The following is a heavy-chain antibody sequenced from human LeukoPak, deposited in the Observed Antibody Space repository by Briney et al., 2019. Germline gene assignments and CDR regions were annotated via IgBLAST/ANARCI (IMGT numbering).Heavy chain of an antibody. CDR1: GFTFSSYS. CDR2: ISSSSSYI. CDR3: ARDSNDFWSGYQYYFDY. Sequence: GGSLRLSCAASGFTFSSYSMTWVRQAPGKGLEWVSSISSSSSYIYYADSVKGRFTISRDNAKNSLYLQMNSLRAEDTAVYYCARDSNDFWSGYQYYFDYWGQGTLVTVSS. J-gene: IGHJ4*02. D-gene: IGHD3-3*01. V-gene: IGHV3-21*01.